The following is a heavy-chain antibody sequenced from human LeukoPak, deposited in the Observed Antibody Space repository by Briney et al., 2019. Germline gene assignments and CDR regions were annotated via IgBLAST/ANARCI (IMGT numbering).Heavy chain of an antibody. J-gene: IGHJ2*01. CDR1: GYSNSSGYY. CDR3: ARHPTGTIVGWYFDL. D-gene: IGHD1-7*01. CDR2: IYHSGST. V-gene: IGHV4-38-2*01. Sequence: PSETLSLTCAVSGYSNSSGYYWGWTRQPPGKGLEWIGSIYHSGSTYYNPSLKSRVTISVDTSKNQFSLKLSSVTAADTAVYYCARHPTGTIVGWYFDLWGRGTLVTVSS.